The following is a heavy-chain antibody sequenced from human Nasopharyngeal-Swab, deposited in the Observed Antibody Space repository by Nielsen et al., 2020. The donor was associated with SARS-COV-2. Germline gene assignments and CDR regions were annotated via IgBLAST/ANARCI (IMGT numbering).Heavy chain of an antibody. V-gene: IGHV7-4-1*02. Sequence: ASVNLSCKASGYTFTSYAMNWVRQAPGQGLEWMGWINTNTGNPTYAQGFTGRFVFSLDTSVSTAYLQISSLKAEDTAVYYCAREAAPTVAGWTRGYWGQGTLVTVSS. CDR1: GYTFTSYA. D-gene: IGHD6-19*01. J-gene: IGHJ4*02. CDR2: INTNTGNP. CDR3: AREAAPTVAGWTRGY.